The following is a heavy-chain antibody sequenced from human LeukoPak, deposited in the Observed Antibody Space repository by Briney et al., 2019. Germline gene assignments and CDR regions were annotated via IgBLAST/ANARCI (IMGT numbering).Heavy chain of an antibody. J-gene: IGHJ4*02. CDR1: GFTVSSNY. CDR3: ARVVGAREGHVDY. D-gene: IGHD1-26*01. CDR2: ISYDGSNK. V-gene: IGHV3-30*03. Sequence: PGGSLRLSCAASGFTVSSNYMSWVRQAPGKGLEWVAVISYDGSNKYYADSVKGRFTISRDNSKNTLYLQMNSLSAEDTAVYYCARVVGAREGHVDYWGQGTLVTVSS.